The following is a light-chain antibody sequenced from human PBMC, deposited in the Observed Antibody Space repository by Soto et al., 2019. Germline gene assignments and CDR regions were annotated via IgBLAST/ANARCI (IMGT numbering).Light chain of an antibody. CDR3: SSYTRSSTRV. CDR2: DVS. V-gene: IGLV2-14*01. CDR1: SSDVGGYNY. J-gene: IGLJ2*01. Sequence: QSVLTQPASVSGSPGQSITISCTGTSSDVGGYNYVSCYQQHPGKAPKLMIYDVSNRPSGVSNRFSGSKSGNTASLTISGLQAEDEADYYCSSYTRSSTRVFGGGTKLTVL.